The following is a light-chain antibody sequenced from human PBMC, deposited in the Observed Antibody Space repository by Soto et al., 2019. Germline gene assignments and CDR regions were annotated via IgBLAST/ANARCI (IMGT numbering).Light chain of an antibody. Sequence: EIVLTQSPDTLSLSPGERATLSCRASQSVSSDYLVWYQQKPGQAPRLLIYGASRRATGIPDRFSGSGSGTDFILTISRLEXEDFAVYYCQHYDNSPPSVTFGPGTKVDTK. CDR2: GAS. V-gene: IGKV3-20*01. CDR3: QHYDNSPPSVT. J-gene: IGKJ3*01. CDR1: QSVSSDY.